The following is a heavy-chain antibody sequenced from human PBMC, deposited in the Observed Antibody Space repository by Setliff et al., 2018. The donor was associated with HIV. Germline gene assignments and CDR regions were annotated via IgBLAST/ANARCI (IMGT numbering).Heavy chain of an antibody. D-gene: IGHD3-10*01. CDR2: IWYDGNNI. CDR3: ANSYSASGNYHYYDYLDV. CDR1: GFTFSSYS. J-gene: IGHJ6*03. Sequence: PGGSLRLSCAASGFTFSSYSMNWVRQAPGKGLEWVAFIWYDGNNIKYADSVKGRFTISRDNSKNTLYLQMNSLRIEDSGAYYCANSYSASGNYHYYDYLDVWGKGTTVTVSS. V-gene: IGHV3-30*02.